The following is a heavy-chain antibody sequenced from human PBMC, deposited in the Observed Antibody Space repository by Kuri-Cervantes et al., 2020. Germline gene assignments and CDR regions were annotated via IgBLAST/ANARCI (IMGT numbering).Heavy chain of an antibody. CDR3: ASSWYSSSPASFDI. CDR1: GFTFTSYN. CDR2: IRFDGTTK. J-gene: IGHJ3*02. Sequence: GGSLRLSCTASGFTFTSYNMSWVRQAPGKGLEWVAFIRFDGTTKYYGVSAKGRFTISRDNSKGTVYLQMNSLRAEDTAVYFCASSWYSSSPASFDIWGQGTMVTVSS. V-gene: IGHV3-30*02. D-gene: IGHD6-13*01.